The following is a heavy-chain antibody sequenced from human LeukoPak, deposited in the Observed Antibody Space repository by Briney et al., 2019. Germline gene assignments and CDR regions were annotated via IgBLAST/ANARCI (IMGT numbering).Heavy chain of an antibody. V-gene: IGHV3-7*01. CDR3: ARLRWGGLYYFDS. J-gene: IGHJ4*02. D-gene: IGHD3-16*01. CDR2: IKQDGSEK. Sequence: PGGSLRLSCAASGFTFSSYWMSWFRQAPGKGLEWLANIKQDGSEKYYVDSVKGRFTISRDNAKNSLYLQLSSLTAEDTAVYYCARLRWGGLYYFDSWGQGTLVTVSS. CDR1: GFTFSSYW.